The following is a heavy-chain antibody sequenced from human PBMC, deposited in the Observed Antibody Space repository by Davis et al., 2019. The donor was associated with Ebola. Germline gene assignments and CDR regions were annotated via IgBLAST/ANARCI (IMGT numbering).Heavy chain of an antibody. J-gene: IGHJ6*02. V-gene: IGHV3-74*01. CDR2: INSDGSST. D-gene: IGHD3-16*01. Sequence: GESLKISCAASGFTVSSNYMSWVRQAPGKGLVWVSRINSDGSSTSYADSVKGRFTISRDNAKNTLYLQMNSLRAEDTAVYYCARDLDGMDVWGQGTTVTVSS. CDR1: GFTVSSNY. CDR3: ARDLDGMDV.